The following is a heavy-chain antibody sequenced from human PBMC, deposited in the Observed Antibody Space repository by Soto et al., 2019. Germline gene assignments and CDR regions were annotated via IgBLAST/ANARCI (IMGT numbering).Heavy chain of an antibody. Sequence: PSETLSLTCTVSGGSISSYYWSWIRQPPGKGLEWIGYIYYSGSTNYNPSLKSRVTISVDTSKNQFSLKLSSVTAADTAVYYCARHSDAGDTFDDRGQGTTVTVSS. J-gene: IGHJ6*02. CDR2: IYYSGST. CDR1: GGSISSYY. CDR3: ARHSDAGDTFDD. D-gene: IGHD7-27*01. V-gene: IGHV4-59*08.